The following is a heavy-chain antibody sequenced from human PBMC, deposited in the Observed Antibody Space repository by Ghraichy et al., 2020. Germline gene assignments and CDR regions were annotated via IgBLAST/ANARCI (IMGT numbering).Heavy chain of an antibody. CDR3: ARSTRGLGSSSWLWKLRESWYVDL. CDR2: IDWDDDK. D-gene: IGHD6-13*01. Sequence: SGPTLVKPTQTLTLTCTFSGFSLSTSGMCVSWIRQPPGKALEWLALIDWDDDKYYSTSLKTRLTISKDTSKNQVVLTMTNMDPVDTATYYCARSTRGLGSSSWLWKLRESWYVDLWGRGTLVTVSS. CDR1: GFSLSTSGMC. J-gene: IGHJ2*01. V-gene: IGHV2-70*01.